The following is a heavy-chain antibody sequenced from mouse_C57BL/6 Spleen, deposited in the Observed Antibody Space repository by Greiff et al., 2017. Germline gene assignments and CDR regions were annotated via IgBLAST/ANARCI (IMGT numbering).Heavy chain of an antibody. CDR2: IDPNSGGT. Sequence: QVQLQQPGAELVKPGASVKLSCTASGYTFTSYWMHWVKQRPGRGLEWIGRIDPNSGGTKYNEKFKSKATMTVDKPSSTAYLQLSSLTSDDSAVYYCARSGYYPVWGTGTTVTVSS. CDR1: GYTFTSYW. D-gene: IGHD3-1*01. CDR3: ARSGYYPV. J-gene: IGHJ1*03. V-gene: IGHV1-72*01.